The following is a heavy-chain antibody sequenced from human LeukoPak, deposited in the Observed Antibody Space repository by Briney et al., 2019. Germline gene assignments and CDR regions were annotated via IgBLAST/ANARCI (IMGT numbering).Heavy chain of an antibody. CDR2: IYHSGST. CDR3: ARASEGYYYDSSGYGAFDI. J-gene: IGHJ3*02. D-gene: IGHD3-22*01. CDR1: GGSISSSNW. Sequence: TSGTLSLTCAVSGGSISSSNWWSWVRQPPGKGLEWIGEIYHSGSTNYNPSLKSRVTISVDKSKNQFSLKLSSVTAADTAVYYCARASEGYYYDSSGYGAFDIWGQGTMVTVSS. V-gene: IGHV4-4*02.